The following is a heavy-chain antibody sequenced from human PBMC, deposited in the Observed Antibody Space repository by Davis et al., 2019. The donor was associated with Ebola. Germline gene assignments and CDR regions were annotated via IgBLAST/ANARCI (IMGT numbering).Heavy chain of an antibody. CDR1: GLTFSNYA. CDR2: ISGSATGT. Sequence: GESLKISCAGSGLTFSNYAMNWVRQAPGKGLEWVSAISGSATGTYYADSVKGRFTISRDNSKNTVYLQMNSLRDEDTAVYYCAKGRSGNYIPSYYSMDVWGQGTTVTVSS. J-gene: IGHJ6*02. V-gene: IGHV3-23*01. CDR3: AKGRSGNYIPSYYSMDV. D-gene: IGHD1-26*01.